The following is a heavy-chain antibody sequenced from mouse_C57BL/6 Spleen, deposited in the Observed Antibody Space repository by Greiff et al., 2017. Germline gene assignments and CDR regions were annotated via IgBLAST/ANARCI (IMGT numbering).Heavy chain of an antibody. D-gene: IGHD2-5*01. J-gene: IGHJ4*01. Sequence: VQLQQPGAELVKPGASVKLSCKASGYTFTSYWMHWVKQRPGQGLEWIGMIHPNSGSTNYNEKFKSKATLTVDKSSSTAYMQLSSLTSEDSAVYYCARRDSNYVRAMDYWGQGTSVTVSS. CDR1: GYTFTSYW. V-gene: IGHV1-64*01. CDR3: ARRDSNYVRAMDY. CDR2: IHPNSGST.